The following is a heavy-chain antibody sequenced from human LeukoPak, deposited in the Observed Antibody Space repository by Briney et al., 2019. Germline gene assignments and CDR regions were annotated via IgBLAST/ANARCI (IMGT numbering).Heavy chain of an antibody. CDR2: ISGSGGST. CDR1: GFTFSSYA. Sequence: GGSLRLSCAASGFTFSSYAMSWVRQAPGKGLEWVSAISGSGGSTYYADSVKGRFTISRDNSKNTLYLQMNSLRAEDTAVYYCAKDRERFARSYYYDSSGLFDYWGQGTLVTVSS. J-gene: IGHJ4*02. V-gene: IGHV3-23*01. CDR3: AKDRERFARSYYYDSSGLFDY. D-gene: IGHD3-22*01.